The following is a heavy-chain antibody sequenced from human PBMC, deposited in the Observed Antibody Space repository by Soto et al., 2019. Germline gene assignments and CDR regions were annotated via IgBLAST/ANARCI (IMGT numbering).Heavy chain of an antibody. CDR3: ARFRDRRDIVVVPAAQPYGMDV. CDR2: IIPIFGTA. CDR1: GGTFSSYA. J-gene: IGHJ6*02. Sequence: SVKVSCKASGGTFSSYAISWVRQAPGQGLEWMGGIIPIFGTANYAQKFQGRVTITADESTSTAYMELSSLRSEDTAVYYCARFRDRRDIVVVPAAQPYGMDVWGQGTTVTVSS. V-gene: IGHV1-69*13. D-gene: IGHD2-2*01.